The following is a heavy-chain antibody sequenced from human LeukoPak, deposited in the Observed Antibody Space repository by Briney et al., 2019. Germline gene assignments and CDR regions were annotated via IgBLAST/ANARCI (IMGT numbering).Heavy chain of an antibody. CDR2: ISGSGGST. V-gene: IGHV3-23*01. CDR3: AKDRGQYYYDSSGFDY. CDR1: GFTFSSYA. D-gene: IGHD3-22*01. Sequence: GGSLRLSCAASGFTFSSYAMSWVRQAPGKGLEWVSAISGSGGSTYYADSVKGRFTISRDNSKNTLYLQMDSLRAEDTAVYYCAKDRGQYYYDSSGFDYWGQGTLVTVSS. J-gene: IGHJ4*02.